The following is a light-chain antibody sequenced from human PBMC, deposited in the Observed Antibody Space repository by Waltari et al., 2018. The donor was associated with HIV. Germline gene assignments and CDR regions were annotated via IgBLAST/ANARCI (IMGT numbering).Light chain of an antibody. CDR3: ASFTGDNTVM. J-gene: IGLJ3*02. CDR1: DSDFGLYNF. CDR2: DVD. V-gene: IGLV2-14*03. Sequence: SAVTQPASVSGLPGQSTTISCTGGDSDFGLYNFVSWYQQRSGKPPKLVLYDVDSRASGVSVRFSGSMSGNTASLTISGLRAEDESHYYCASFTGDNTVMFGGGTEVTVL.